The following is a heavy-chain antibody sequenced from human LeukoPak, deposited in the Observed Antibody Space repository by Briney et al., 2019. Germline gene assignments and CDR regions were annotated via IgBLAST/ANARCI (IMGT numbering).Heavy chain of an antibody. V-gene: IGHV3-30-3*01. CDR2: MSSDGNAM. CDR1: GFTFTAYL. J-gene: IGHJ4*02. Sequence: TGGSLRLSCAASGFTFTAYLIHWVRQAPGKGLEWVAVMSSDGNAMFYADSVKGRFTISRDNSKNTLYLQMNSLRAEDTAVYYCVSEGEYYIGHSGYFDYWGQGTLVTVSS. CDR3: VSEGEYYIGHSGYFDY. D-gene: IGHD3-22*01.